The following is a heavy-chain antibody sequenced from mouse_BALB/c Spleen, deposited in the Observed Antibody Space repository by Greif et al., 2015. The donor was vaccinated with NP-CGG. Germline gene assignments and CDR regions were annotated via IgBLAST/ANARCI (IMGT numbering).Heavy chain of an antibody. D-gene: IGHD5-1*01. CDR3: ARGVPYAMDY. CDR1: GFSLTSYG. V-gene: IGHV2-9*02. J-gene: IGHJ4*01. Sequence: VKLMESGPGLVAPSQSLSITCTVSGFSLTSYGVHWVRQPPGKGLEWLGVIWAGGSTNYNSALMSRLSISKDNSKSQVFLKMNSLQTDDPAMYYCARGVPYAMDYWGQGTSVTVSS. CDR2: IWAGGST.